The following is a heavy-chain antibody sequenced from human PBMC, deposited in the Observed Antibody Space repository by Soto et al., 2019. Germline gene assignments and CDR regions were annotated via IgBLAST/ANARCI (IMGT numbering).Heavy chain of an antibody. Sequence: GGPLRVSCASSGFTLRDSWSSCARQSPGKVLEWVANINSSESDTYFTDSVTGRFTISRDNAKNSLYLQMNSLRAEDTAVYYCASAPVHARYYFDYWGQGTLVTVSS. CDR3: ASAPVHARYYFDY. D-gene: IGHD6-6*01. V-gene: IGHV3-21*05. CDR2: INSSESDT. J-gene: IGHJ4*02. CDR1: GFTLRDSW.